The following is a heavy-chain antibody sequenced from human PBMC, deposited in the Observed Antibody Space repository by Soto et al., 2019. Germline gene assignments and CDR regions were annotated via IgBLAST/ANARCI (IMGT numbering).Heavy chain of an antibody. CDR2: IYCSGST. J-gene: IGHJ4*02. CDR1: GGSISSSSYY. D-gene: IGHD6-19*01. V-gene: IGHV4-39*01. CDR3: ARHLPKAVACDY. Sequence: SETLSLTCTVSGGSISSSSYYWGWIRQPPGKGLEWIGSIYCSGSTYYNPSLKSRVTISVDTSKNQFSLKLSSVTAADTAVYYCARHLPKAVACDYWGQGTLVTVSS.